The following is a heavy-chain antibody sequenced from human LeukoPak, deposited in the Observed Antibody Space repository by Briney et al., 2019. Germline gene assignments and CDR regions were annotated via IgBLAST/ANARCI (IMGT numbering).Heavy chain of an antibody. J-gene: IGHJ4*02. Sequence: GRSLRLSCVASGFTFNTYGIHWVRQAPGKGLEWVAGISSDGNNKDYSDSVKGRFTISRDNSKNTLYLQMNSLRAEYTAVYYCAKAAYCTSTSCHFSGYAQRPLDSWGQGTLVTVSS. CDR3: AKAAYCTSTSCHFSGYAQRPLDS. D-gene: IGHD2-2*01. CDR1: GFTFNTYG. V-gene: IGHV3-30*18. CDR2: ISSDGNNK.